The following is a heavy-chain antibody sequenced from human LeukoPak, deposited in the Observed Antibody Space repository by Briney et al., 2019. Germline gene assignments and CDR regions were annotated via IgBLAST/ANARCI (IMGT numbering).Heavy chain of an antibody. J-gene: IGHJ4*02. V-gene: IGHV4-34*01. Sequence: SETLSLTCAVYGGSFSGYYWSWIRQPPGKGLEWIGEINHSGSTNYNPSLKSRVTISVDTSKNQFSLKLSSVTAADTAVYYCARGSDLFGYWGQGNLVTVSS. CDR3: ARGSDLFGY. D-gene: IGHD2-21*01. CDR1: GGSFSGYY. CDR2: INHSGST.